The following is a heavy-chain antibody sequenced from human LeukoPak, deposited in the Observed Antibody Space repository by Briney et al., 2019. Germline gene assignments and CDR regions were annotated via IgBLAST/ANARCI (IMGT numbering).Heavy chain of an antibody. D-gene: IGHD6-13*01. CDR2: IYYSGST. Sequence: PSETLSLTCTVSGGSISSSSYYWGWIRQPPGKGLEWIGSIYYSGSTYYNPSLKSRVTISVDTSKNQFSLKLSSVTAADTAVYYCARVRGIAAIRPNWFDPWGQGTLVTVSS. J-gene: IGHJ5*02. V-gene: IGHV4-39*07. CDR1: GGSISSSSYY. CDR3: ARVRGIAAIRPNWFDP.